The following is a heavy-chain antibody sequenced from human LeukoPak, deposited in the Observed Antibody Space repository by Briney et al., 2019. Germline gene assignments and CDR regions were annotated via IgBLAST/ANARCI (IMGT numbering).Heavy chain of an antibody. V-gene: IGHV4-31*03. CDR1: GGSISSGGYY. J-gene: IGHJ4*02. CDR2: IYYSGST. Sequence: SETLSLTCTVSGGSISSGGYYWSWIRQHPGKGLEWIGYIYYSGSTYYNPSLKSRVTMSVDTSKNQFSLKLSSVTAADTAVYYCARAGGYSSGWSETFDYWGQGTLVTVSS. D-gene: IGHD6-19*01. CDR3: ARAGGYSSGWSETFDY.